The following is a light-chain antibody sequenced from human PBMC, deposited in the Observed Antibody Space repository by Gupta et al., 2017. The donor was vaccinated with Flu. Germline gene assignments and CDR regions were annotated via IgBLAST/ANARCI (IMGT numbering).Light chain of an antibody. CDR2: DVS. CDR1: SSDVGGYNY. CDR3: SSYTSSSTPVV. V-gene: IGLV2-14*04. J-gene: IGLJ2*01. Sequence: TISCTGTSSDVGGYNYVSWYQQHPGKAPKLMIYDVSNRPSGVANRFSGSKSGTTASLTIAGLQAEDEADYYCSSYTSSSTPVVFGGGTKLTVL.